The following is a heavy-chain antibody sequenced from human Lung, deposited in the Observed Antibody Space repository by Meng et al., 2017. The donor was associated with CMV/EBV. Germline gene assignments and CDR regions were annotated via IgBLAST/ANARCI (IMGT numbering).Heavy chain of an antibody. D-gene: IGHD3-3*01. J-gene: IGHJ6*02. V-gene: IGHV4-39*07. CDR3: ASSLRHYDFWSGYYTGDYYYYGMDV. CDR2: IYYSGST. Sequence: SETLSLTCTVSGGSISSSSYYWCWIRQPPGKGLEWIGSIYYSGSTYYNPSLKSRVTISVDTSKNQFSLKLSSVTAADTAVYYCASSLRHYDFWSGYYTGDYYYYGMDVWGQGXTVTVSS. CDR1: GGSISSSSYY.